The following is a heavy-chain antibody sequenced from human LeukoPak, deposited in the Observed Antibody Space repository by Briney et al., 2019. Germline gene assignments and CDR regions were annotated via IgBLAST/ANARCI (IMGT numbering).Heavy chain of an antibody. J-gene: IGHJ4*02. V-gene: IGHV3-23*01. Sequence: PGGSLRLSCAASGFTFNNYAMSWVPQAPGKGLEWVSTITGSGGSTYYADSVKGRFTISRDNSNNTLYLQMNSLRAEDTAVYYCAKSRDSSGYYLSYFDYWGQGTLVTVSS. CDR2: ITGSGGST. CDR3: AKSRDSSGYYLSYFDY. CDR1: GFTFNNYA. D-gene: IGHD3-22*01.